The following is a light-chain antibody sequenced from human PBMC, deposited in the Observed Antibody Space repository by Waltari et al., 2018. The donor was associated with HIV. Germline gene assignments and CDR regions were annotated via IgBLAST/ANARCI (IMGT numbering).Light chain of an antibody. CDR1: SSDVGGYNY. CDR3: SSYAGSKHYV. CDR2: EGS. J-gene: IGLJ1*01. V-gene: IGLV2-8*01. Sequence: QSALTQPPSASGSPGQSVTISCTGTSSDVGGYNYVFWYQQHPGKAPKLMIYEGSKRPAGVPDRFSGSKSGNTASLTVSGLQAEDEADYYCSSYAGSKHYVFGTGTKVTVL.